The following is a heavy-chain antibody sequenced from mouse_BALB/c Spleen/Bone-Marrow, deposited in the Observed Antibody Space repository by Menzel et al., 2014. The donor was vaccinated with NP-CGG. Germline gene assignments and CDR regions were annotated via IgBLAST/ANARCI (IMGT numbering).Heavy chain of an antibody. Sequence: ESGAELVKPGASVKLSCKASGYTFNSYYMYWVKQRPGQGLEWFGEINPSDGGTNFNEKFKNKATLTVDKSSSTAYMQFSSLTSEDSAVYYCSRGRRDALDYWGQGTSVTVSS. CDR1: GYTFNSYY. CDR2: INPSDGGT. CDR3: SRGRRDALDY. V-gene: IGHV1S81*02. J-gene: IGHJ4*01.